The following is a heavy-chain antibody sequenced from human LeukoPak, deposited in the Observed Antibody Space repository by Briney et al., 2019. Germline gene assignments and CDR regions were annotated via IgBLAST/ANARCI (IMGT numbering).Heavy chain of an antibody. Sequence: GASVKVSCKASGYTFTGYYMHWVRQAPGQGLEWMGWINPNSGGTNYAQKFQGRVTMTRDTSISTAYMELSRLRSDDTAVYYCARDSIAAAGTDPFYYYYYSMDVWGQGTTVTVSS. V-gene: IGHV1-2*02. D-gene: IGHD6-13*01. CDR2: INPNSGGT. CDR1: GYTFTGYY. CDR3: ARDSIAAAGTDPFYYYYYSMDV. J-gene: IGHJ6*02.